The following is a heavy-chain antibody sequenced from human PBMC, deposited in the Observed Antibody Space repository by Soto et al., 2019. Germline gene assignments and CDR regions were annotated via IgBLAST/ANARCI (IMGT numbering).Heavy chain of an antibody. J-gene: IGHJ4*02. V-gene: IGHV2-5*01. CDR3: SHRRAGLNGV. Sequence: QITLKESGPTLVKPTQTLTLTCTFSGFSLSTSGVGVGWIRQPPGKALEWLALIYWNDDKRYSPSLKSRLTITKDTSKNQVVLTLTNRDPVDTATYYCSHRRAGLNGVWGQGTLVTVSS. CDR1: GFSLSTSGVG. D-gene: IGHD2-8*01. CDR2: IYWNDDK.